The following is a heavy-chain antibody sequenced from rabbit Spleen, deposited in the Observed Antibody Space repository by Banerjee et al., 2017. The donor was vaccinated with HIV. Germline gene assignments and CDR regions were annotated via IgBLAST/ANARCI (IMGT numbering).Heavy chain of an antibody. CDR3: SRRCYGCHVWAMGL. J-gene: IGHJ3*01. CDR2: INIGTGKS. Sequence: EQLEESGGGLVKPEGSLTLTCKASGVSLNDKDVMCWVRQAPGKGLEWIACINIGTGKSVFASWAKGRFTLSRTSSTTVTLQINSLTAADTATYFCSRRCYGCHVWAMGLWGQCTLVPVS. V-gene: IGHV1S45*01. CDR1: GVSLNDKDV. D-gene: IGHD3-1*01.